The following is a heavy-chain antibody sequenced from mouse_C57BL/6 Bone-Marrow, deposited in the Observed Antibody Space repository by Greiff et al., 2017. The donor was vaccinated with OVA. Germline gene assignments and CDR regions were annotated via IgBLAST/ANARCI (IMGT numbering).Heavy chain of an antibody. CDR3: ARADYYSNPYYDAMDY. D-gene: IGHD2-5*01. CDR2: ISYDGSN. CDR1: GYSITSGYY. Sequence: EVKLQESGPGLVKPSQSLSLSCSVTGYSITSGYYWYLIRPSPGNKLEWMGYISYDGSNNYNPSLKNRISITRDTSKNQVFLKLNSVTTEDTATYYCARADYYSNPYYDAMDYWGQGTSVTVSS. V-gene: IGHV3-6*01. J-gene: IGHJ4*01.